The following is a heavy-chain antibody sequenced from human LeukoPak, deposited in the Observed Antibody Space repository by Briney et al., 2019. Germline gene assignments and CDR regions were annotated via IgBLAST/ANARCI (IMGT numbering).Heavy chain of an antibody. V-gene: IGHV3-30-3*01. D-gene: IGHD4-17*01. CDR3: ARDLGGDYDVMVGWFDP. J-gene: IGHJ5*02. CDR2: ISHDGSES. Sequence: GGSLRLSCAASGFTFSSHAMVWVRQAPGKGLEWVSFISHDGSESFHTESVKGRFTISRDNFKNTVDLQVSGLKEEDTAVYYCARDLGGDYDVMVGWFDPWGQGTLVTVSS. CDR1: GFTFSSHA.